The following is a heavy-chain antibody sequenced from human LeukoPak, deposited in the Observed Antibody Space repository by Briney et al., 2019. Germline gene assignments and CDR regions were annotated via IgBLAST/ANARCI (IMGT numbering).Heavy chain of an antibody. V-gene: IGHV3-7*01. CDR3: ARDGTAAGLYFDL. D-gene: IGHD6-13*01. CDR1: GFTFTDYW. CDR2: IRQDGSEK. Sequence: GGSLRLSCEVSGFTFTDYWMNWVRQAPGKGPEWVASIRQDGSEKTYVDSVKGRFTISRDNTENSLSLQLNGLRAEDTAVYYCARDGTAAGLYFDLWGQGTLVTVSS. J-gene: IGHJ4*01.